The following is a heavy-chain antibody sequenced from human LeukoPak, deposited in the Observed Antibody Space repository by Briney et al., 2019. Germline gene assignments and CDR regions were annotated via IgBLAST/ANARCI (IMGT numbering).Heavy chain of an antibody. CDR3: ARLYRDYYGSGSSRAFDI. J-gene: IGHJ3*02. CDR2: ISSSSSYI. D-gene: IGHD3-10*01. V-gene: IGHV3-21*01. CDR1: GFTFSSYS. Sequence: GGSLRLSCAASGFTFSSYSMSWVRQAPGKGLEWVSSISSSSSYIYYADSVKGRFTISRDNAKNSLYLQMNSLRAEDTAVYYCARLYRDYYGSGSSRAFDIWGQGTMVTVSS.